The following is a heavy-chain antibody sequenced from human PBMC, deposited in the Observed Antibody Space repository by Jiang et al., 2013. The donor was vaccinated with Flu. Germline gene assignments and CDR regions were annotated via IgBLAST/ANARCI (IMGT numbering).Heavy chain of an antibody. D-gene: IGHD1-1*01. Sequence: KKPGASVKVSCKASGYTFTDFYMHWLRQAPGQGLEWMGWINPKSGGTHYAHKFQDRVTMTTDTSSNTAYMEVSGLRSDDTALYYCASPRRQNDYNWGWFDPWGQGTLVTVSS. V-gene: IGHV1-2*02. J-gene: IGHJ5*02. CDR2: INPKSGGT. CDR3: ASPRRQNDYNWGWFDP. CDR1: GYTFTDFY.